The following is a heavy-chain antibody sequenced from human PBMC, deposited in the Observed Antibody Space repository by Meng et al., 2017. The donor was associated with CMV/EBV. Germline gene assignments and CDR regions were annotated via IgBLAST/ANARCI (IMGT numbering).Heavy chain of an antibody. CDR2: IKQDGTEK. Sequence: GGSLRLSCVASGFNSNAYWMTWVRQVPGKALEWVANIKQDGTEKYYVPSVKGRFIISRDNAKSSLYLQMNDLRVEDTAVYYCATTTNGCFDNWGQRALVTVSS. CDR1: GFNSNAYW. J-gene: IGHJ4*02. V-gene: IGHV3-7*01. CDR3: ATTTNGCFDN. D-gene: IGHD2-8*01.